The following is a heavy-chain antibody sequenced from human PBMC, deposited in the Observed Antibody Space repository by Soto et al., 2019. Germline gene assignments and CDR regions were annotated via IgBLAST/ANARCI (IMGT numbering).Heavy chain of an antibody. CDR2: IYYSGST. J-gene: IGHJ6*02. CDR1: GGTMRSSSYY. CDR3: ATHDMLRGDYYYYGMDV. Sequence: SETLCVTCTVSGGTMRSSSYYWGWIRQPPGKGLEGIGYIYYSGSTHYSPSLKSRVTISVDTSKNQFSLKLTSVTAADTAVYYCATHDMLRGDYYYYGMDVWGQGTTVTVSS. D-gene: IGHD3-10*01. V-gene: IGHV4-39*01.